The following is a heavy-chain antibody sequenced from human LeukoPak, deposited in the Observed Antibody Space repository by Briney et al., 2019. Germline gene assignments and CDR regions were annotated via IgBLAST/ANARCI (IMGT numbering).Heavy chain of an antibody. D-gene: IGHD3-22*01. V-gene: IGHV1-18*01. CDR3: ARDTPGIYDSSGYPFDY. J-gene: IGHJ4*02. CDR2: ISAYNGNT. Sequence: ASVKVSCKASGYTFTSYGISWVRQAPGQGLEWMGWISAYNGNTNYAQKLQGRATMTTDTSTSTAYMELRSLRSDDTAVYYCARDTPGIYDSSGYPFDYWGQGTLVTVSS. CDR1: GYTFTSYG.